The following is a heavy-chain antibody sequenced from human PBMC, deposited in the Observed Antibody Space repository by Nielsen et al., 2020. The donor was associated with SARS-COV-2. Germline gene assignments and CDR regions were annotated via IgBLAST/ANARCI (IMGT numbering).Heavy chain of an antibody. V-gene: IGHV3-9*01. D-gene: IGHD5-18*01. CDR3: AKGYSYGTEGFNY. Sequence: SLKISCAASGFTFSSYSMNWVRQAPGKGLEWVSGISWNSGSIGYADSVKGRFTISRDNAKNSLYLQMNSLRAEDTALYYCAKGYSYGTEGFNYWCQGTLVTVSS. J-gene: IGHJ4*02. CDR1: GFTFSSYS. CDR2: ISWNSGSI.